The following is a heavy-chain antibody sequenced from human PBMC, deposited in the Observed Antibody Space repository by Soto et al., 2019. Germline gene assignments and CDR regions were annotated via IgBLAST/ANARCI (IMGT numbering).Heavy chain of an antibody. Sequence: GGALRVSCLASGMTFRSRAMSWVRRAPGEGLEGVATTTDTDGDRKYADSVRGRFTISRDNSKNTLYLQMSSLRAEDSAVYFCARGSRDSYPGSRIFDLWGRGTRVTVSS. CDR3: ARGSRDSYPGSRIFDL. CDR2: TTDTDGDR. CDR1: GMTFRSRA. V-gene: IGHV3-23*01. D-gene: IGHD3-10*01. J-gene: IGHJ4*02.